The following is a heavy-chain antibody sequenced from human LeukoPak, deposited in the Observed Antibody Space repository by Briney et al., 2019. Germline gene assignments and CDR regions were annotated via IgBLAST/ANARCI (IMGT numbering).Heavy chain of an antibody. CDR2: ISGGSTYI. CDR3: ARDVYYGMDV. CDR1: GXTFSSYS. V-gene: IGHV3-21*01. Sequence: GGSLRLSCAASGXTFSSYSMNWVRQAPGKGREWVSSISGGSTYIDYADSVKGRFTISRDNAKNSLYLQMNSLRAEDTAVYYCARDVYYGMDVWGQGTTVTVSS. J-gene: IGHJ6*02.